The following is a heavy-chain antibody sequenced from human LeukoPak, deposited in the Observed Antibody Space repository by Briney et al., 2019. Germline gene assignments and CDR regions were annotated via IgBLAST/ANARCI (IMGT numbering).Heavy chain of an antibody. J-gene: IGHJ4*02. CDR2: INPSGGST. D-gene: IGHD3-22*01. CDR1: GYTFTSYY. CDR3: ARADSPYYDSWGFDC. V-gene: IGHV1-46*01. Sequence: ASVKVSCKASGYTFTSYYMHWVRQAPGQGLEWMGIINPSGGSTSSAQKFQGRVTMTRDPSTSTVYMELSSLRSEDTAVYYGARADSPYYDSWGFDCWGQGTLVTAPS.